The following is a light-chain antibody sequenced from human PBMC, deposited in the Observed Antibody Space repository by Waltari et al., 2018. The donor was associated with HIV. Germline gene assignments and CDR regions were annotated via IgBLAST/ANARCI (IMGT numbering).Light chain of an antibody. CDR2: AAS. V-gene: IGKV1-39*01. Sequence: DIQMTQSPSSLFASVGDRVTITCRASQSIRSYLNWYQQKPGKAPKVLMYAASTLQSGVPSRFSGSGSGTDFTLTISSLQPEDFATYYCQQSYSIPLTFGGGTKVEIK. CDR3: QQSYSIPLT. CDR1: QSIRSY. J-gene: IGKJ4*01.